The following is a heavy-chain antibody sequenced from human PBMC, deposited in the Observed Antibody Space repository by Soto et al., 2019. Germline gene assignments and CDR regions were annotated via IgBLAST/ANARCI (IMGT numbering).Heavy chain of an antibody. D-gene: IGHD4-4*01. CDR1: GGSISSGDYY. V-gene: IGHV4-30-4*01. CDR3: ARVDSTVTTYASWFDP. CDR2: IYYSGST. J-gene: IGHJ5*02. Sequence: QVQLQESGPGLVKPSQTLSLTCTVSGGSISSGDYYWSWFRQPPGKGLEWIGYIYYSGSTYYNPSLKSRVTISVDTSKNQFSLKLSSVTAADTAVYYCARVDSTVTTYASWFDPWGQGTLVTVSS.